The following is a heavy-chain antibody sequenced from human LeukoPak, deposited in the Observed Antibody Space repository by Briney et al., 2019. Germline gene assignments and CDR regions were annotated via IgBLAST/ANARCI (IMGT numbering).Heavy chain of an antibody. V-gene: IGHV3-30*02. CDR1: GFTFSSYG. Sequence: GGSLRLSCAASGFTFSSYGMHWVRQAPGKGLEWVAFIRYDGSNKYYADSVKGRFTISRDNSKNTPYLQMNSLRAEDTAVYYCAKDSFSSSYGGDYWGQGTLVTVSS. CDR3: AKDSFSSSYGGDY. CDR2: IRYDGSNK. J-gene: IGHJ4*02. D-gene: IGHD5-18*01.